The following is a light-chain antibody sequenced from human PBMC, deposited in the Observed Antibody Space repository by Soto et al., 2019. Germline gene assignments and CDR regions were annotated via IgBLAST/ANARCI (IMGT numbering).Light chain of an antibody. CDR2: GGF. J-gene: IGKJ3*01. CDR1: QTLRNK. Sequence: IVLTQSPGTLSVSPGERVILSCRASQTLRNKLAWYQQKPGQAPRLLIYGGFTRATGIPARFSGSGSGTEFTLTINGLQSEDVAIYYCQQHNAWPLTFGPGTKLDLK. V-gene: IGKV3-15*01. CDR3: QQHNAWPLT.